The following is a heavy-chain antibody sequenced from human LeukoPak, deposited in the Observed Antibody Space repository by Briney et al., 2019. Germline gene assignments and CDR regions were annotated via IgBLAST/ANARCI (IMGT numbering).Heavy chain of an antibody. V-gene: IGHV3-21*01. D-gene: IGHD5-18*01. J-gene: IGHJ4*02. CDR2: ITSTSYT. CDR3: ARATAMVSEGFDY. Sequence: GGSLRLSCAASGFTFSSYSMNWVRQAPGKGLEWVSTITSTSYTFYADSLKDRFTISRDNANNSLYLQMSSLRAEDTAVYYCARATAMVSEGFDYWGQGTLVTVSS. CDR1: GFTFSSYS.